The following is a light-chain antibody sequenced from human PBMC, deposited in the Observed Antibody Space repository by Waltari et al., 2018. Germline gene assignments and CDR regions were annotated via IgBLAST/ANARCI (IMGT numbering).Light chain of an antibody. J-gene: IGKJ3*01. CDR1: QSISSW. CDR3: KQYNSYSRVT. Sequence: DIQMTQSPSTLSASVGDRVTITCRASQSISSWLAWYQQKPGKAPKLLIYKASSLESGVPSRFSGSGSGTEFTLTISSLQPDDFATYYGKQYNSYSRVTFGPGTKVDIK. CDR2: KAS. V-gene: IGKV1-5*03.